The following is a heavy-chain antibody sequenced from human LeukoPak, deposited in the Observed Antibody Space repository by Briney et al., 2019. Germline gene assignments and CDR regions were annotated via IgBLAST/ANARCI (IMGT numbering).Heavy chain of an antibody. CDR2: IYHSGST. Sequence: SGTLSLTCAVSGGSISSSNRWSWVRQPPGKGLEWIGEIYHSGSTNYNPSLKSRVTISVDKSKNQFSLKLSSVTAADTAVYYCAVYCGGDCYSGVNNWFDPWGQDTLVTVSS. CDR3: AVYCGGDCYSGVNNWFDP. CDR1: GGSISSSNR. D-gene: IGHD2-21*02. J-gene: IGHJ5*02. V-gene: IGHV4-4*02.